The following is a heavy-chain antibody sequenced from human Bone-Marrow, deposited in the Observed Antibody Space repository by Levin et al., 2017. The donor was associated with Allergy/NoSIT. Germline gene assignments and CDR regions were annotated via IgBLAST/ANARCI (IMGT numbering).Heavy chain of an antibody. Sequence: GGSLRLSCAASGFTFSSYGMHWVRQAPGKGLEWVAVISYDGSNKYYADSVKGRFTISRDNSKNTLYLQMNSLRAEDTAVYYCAKRGSGGVGATDDFDYWGQGTLVTVSS. CDR1: GFTFSSYG. CDR2: ISYDGSNK. J-gene: IGHJ4*02. V-gene: IGHV3-30*18. CDR3: AKRGSGGVGATDDFDY. D-gene: IGHD1-26*01.